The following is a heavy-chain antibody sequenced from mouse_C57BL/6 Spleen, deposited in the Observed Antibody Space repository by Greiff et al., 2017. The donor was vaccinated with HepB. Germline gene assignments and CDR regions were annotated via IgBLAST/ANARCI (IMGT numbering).Heavy chain of an antibody. CDR2: ISDGGSYT. J-gene: IGHJ4*01. CDR1: GFTFSSYA. V-gene: IGHV5-4*01. Sequence: EVQGVESGGGLVKPGGSLKLSCAASGFTFSSYAMSWVRQTPEKRLEWVATISDGGSYTYYPDNVKGRFTISRDNAKNNLYLQMSHLKSEDTAMYYCARDLPRSAMDYWGQGTSVTVSS. CDR3: ARDLPRSAMDY.